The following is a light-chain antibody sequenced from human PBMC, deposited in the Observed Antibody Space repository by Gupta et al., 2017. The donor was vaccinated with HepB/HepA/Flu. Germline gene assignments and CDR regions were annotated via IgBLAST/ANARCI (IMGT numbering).Light chain of an antibody. CDR2: AAS. Sequence: AIQMTQSPSALYASVGDRLTITCRASQGIKKDLAWYQQKPGKAPKLLIFAASIVHTAVPSPSRATAPCTDFTLTISILQPEDLATSYFRQYYSYPRTFGQGTRLEVK. CDR1: QGIKKD. V-gene: IGKV1-6*01. J-gene: IGKJ1*01. CDR3: RQYYSYPRT.